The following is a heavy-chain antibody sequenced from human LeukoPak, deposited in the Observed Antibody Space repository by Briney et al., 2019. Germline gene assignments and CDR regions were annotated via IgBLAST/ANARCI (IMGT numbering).Heavy chain of an antibody. J-gene: IGHJ6*03. V-gene: IGHV3-11*01. CDR3: TRGQNYMDV. CDR2: ISSSGSTI. Sequence: GGSLRLSCAASGFTFSDYYMSWIRQAPGKGLEWVSYISSSGSTIYYAASVKGRFTISRDDSKSIAYLQMNSLKTEDTAVYYCTRGQNYMDVWGKGTTVTVSS. CDR1: GFTFSDYY.